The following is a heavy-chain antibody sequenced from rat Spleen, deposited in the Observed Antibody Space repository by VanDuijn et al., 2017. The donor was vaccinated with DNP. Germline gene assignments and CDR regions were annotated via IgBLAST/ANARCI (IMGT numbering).Heavy chain of an antibody. V-gene: IGHV5-31*01. CDR1: GFTFNSFW. CDR3: ARGPNYGNYPDYFDY. CDR2: ITNGAGNT. D-gene: IGHD1-11*01. Sequence: EVQLVESGGGLVQPGRSLKLSCVASGFTFNSFWMTWIRQVPGKGLEWVASITNGAGNTYYQDSVKGRFTISRDNAKSTLYLQMSNLGSEDTAIYYCARGPNYGNYPDYFDYWGQGLMVTVSS. J-gene: IGHJ2*01.